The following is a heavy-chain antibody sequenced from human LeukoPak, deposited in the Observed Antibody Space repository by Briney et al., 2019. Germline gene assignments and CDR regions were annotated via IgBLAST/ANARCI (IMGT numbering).Heavy chain of an antibody. CDR2: ISDTGSTI. Sequence: PGGSLRLSCAASGFTFSSYELNWVRQAPGKGLEWVSYISDTGSTIFYADSVKGRFTISRDNAKSSLYLQMNSLRAEDTAVYYCARGDAMGATTSPFDYWGQGTLVTVSS. J-gene: IGHJ4*02. CDR1: GFTFSSYE. CDR3: ARGDAMGATTSPFDY. D-gene: IGHD1-26*01. V-gene: IGHV3-48*03.